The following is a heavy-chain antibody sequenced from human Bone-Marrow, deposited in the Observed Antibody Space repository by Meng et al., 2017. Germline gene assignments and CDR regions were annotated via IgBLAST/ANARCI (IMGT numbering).Heavy chain of an antibody. V-gene: IGHV3-43*01. J-gene: IGHJ4*02. CDR2: ISWDGTMT. CDR3: AKVQGRARFSSGWYYFDY. CDR1: GFSFDDYS. Sequence: GGSLRLSCAVSGFSFDDYSMHWVRQAPGKGQEWVAAISWDGTMTNYAESVRGRFIISRDDGKNSLFLHMNSLRPEDTALFFCAKVQGRARFSSGWYYFDYWGQGTLVTVSS. D-gene: IGHD6-19*01.